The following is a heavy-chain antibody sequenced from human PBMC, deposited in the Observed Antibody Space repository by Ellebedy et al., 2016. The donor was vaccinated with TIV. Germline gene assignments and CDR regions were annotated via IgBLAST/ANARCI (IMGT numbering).Heavy chain of an antibody. D-gene: IGHD6-13*01. CDR3: AGTSGAAAGYYYYYGMDV. CDR2: ISGSGGST. CDR1: GFTFSSYA. Sequence: PGGSLRLSCAASGFTFSSYAMSWVRQAPGKGLGWVSAISGSGGSTYYADSVKGRFTISRDNSKNTLYLQMNSLRAEDTAVYYCAGTSGAAAGYYYYYGMDVWGQGTTVTVSS. V-gene: IGHV3-23*01. J-gene: IGHJ6*02.